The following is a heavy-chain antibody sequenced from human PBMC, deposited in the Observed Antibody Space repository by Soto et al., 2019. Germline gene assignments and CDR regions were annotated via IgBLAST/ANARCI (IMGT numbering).Heavy chain of an antibody. Sequence: ASVKVSCKASGYTFTTYDINRVRQAPGQGLEWLGWMDPNSGSTGYAQNFQGRITMTRNISRNTAHMELSSLQSEDTAVYYCARERKFDFWRKGLDVWGQGTTVTVSS. V-gene: IGHV1-8*01. D-gene: IGHD3-3*01. CDR2: MDPNSGST. CDR3: ARERKFDFWRKGLDV. CDR1: GYTFTTYD. J-gene: IGHJ6*02.